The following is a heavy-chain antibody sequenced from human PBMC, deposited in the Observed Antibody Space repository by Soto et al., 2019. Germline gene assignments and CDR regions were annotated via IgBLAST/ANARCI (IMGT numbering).Heavy chain of an antibody. CDR1: GYTFTSYG. Sequence: QVQLVQSGAEVKKPGASVKVSCKASGYTFTSYGISWVRQAPGQGLEWMGWIRPYNGNTNYSQKLQGRVTTTTDTSTSTPYMELRSLRSDDTAVYYWARDLPPQDYWGQGTLVTVSS. J-gene: IGHJ4*02. CDR3: ARDLPPQDY. V-gene: IGHV1-18*01. CDR2: IRPYNGNT.